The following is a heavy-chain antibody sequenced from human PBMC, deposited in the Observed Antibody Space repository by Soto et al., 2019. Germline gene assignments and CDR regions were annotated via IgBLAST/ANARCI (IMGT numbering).Heavy chain of an antibody. CDR1: GGSISSSNW. D-gene: IGHD3-10*01. V-gene: IGHV4-4*02. CDR2: IYHSGNT. CDR3: ARRWGEGRVDY. J-gene: IGHJ4*02. Sequence: QVQLQESGPGLVKPSGTLSLTCAVSGGSISSSNWWSWVRQPPGKGLEWIGEIYHSGNTNYNPSLESRVTMAVDKSRNQCSLKLSSVTAADTAVYYCARRWGEGRVDYRGQGALVTVSS.